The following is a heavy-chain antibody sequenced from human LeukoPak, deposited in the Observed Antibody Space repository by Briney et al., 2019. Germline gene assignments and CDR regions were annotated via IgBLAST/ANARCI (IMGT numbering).Heavy chain of an antibody. CDR2: ISAYNGNT. Sequence: EASVKVSCKASGYTFTSYGISWVRQAPGQGLEWMGWISAYNGNTNYAQKLQGRVTMTTDTSTSTAYMELRSLRSDDTAVYYCARVRVAVLAAAGVLNWFDPWGQGTLVTVSS. J-gene: IGHJ5*02. V-gene: IGHV1-18*01. D-gene: IGHD6-13*01. CDR1: GYTFTSYG. CDR3: ARVRVAVLAAAGVLNWFDP.